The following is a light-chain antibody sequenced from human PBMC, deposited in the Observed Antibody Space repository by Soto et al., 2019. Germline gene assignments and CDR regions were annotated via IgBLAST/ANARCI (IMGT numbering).Light chain of an antibody. CDR2: EVS. J-gene: IGLJ1*01. CDR1: SSDVGGYNY. V-gene: IGLV2-14*01. CDR3: SSYTRSSTLV. Sequence: QSALTQPASVSGSPGQSITISCTGTSSDVGGYNYVSWYQQHPGKAPKIMIYEVSNQPSGVSNRFSGSKSSNTASLTISGLKAEDEADYDCSSYTRSSTLVFGTGTKVTVL.